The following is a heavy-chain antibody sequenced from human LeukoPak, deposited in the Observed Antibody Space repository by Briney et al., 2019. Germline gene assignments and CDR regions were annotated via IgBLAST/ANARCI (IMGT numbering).Heavy chain of an antibody. CDR3: ARSPHYDSSGYYFDY. D-gene: IGHD3-22*01. CDR1: GYTFTSYG. Sequence: ASVKVSCKASGYTFTSYGISWVRQAPGQGLEWMGWISAYNGNTNYAQKLQGRVTMTTDTSTSTAYMELRSLRSDDTAVYYCARSPHYDSSGYYFDYWGQGTLVTVSS. J-gene: IGHJ4*02. CDR2: ISAYNGNT. V-gene: IGHV1-18*01.